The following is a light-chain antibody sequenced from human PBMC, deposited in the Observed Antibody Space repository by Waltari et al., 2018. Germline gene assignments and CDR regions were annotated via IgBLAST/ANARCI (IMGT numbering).Light chain of an antibody. V-gene: IGKV3D-15*01. Sequence: ETVMTQSPDTLSVSPGERVTVSYRAGQAVATKLAWDQRKAGQAPRLLIYDASTRATGIPARFSGSGSGTEFTLTINSLQSEDSAVYFCQQYNNWPPWTFGQGTKVEIK. CDR1: QAVATK. CDR3: QQYNNWPPWT. J-gene: IGKJ1*01. CDR2: DAS.